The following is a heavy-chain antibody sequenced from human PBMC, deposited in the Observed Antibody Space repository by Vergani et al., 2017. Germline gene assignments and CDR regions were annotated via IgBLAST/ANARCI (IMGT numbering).Heavy chain of an antibody. Sequence: QVQLQESGPGLVKPSGTLSLTCTVSGGSISSSSYYWGWIRQPPGKGLEWIGSIYYSGSPYYNPSLKSRVTISVDTSKNQFSLKLSSVTAADTAVYYCARVMVSYYDSSGPIPGAFDIWGQGTMVTVSS. V-gene: IGHV4-39*01. J-gene: IGHJ3*02. D-gene: IGHD3-22*01. CDR1: GGSISSSSYY. CDR2: IYYSGSP. CDR3: ARVMVSYYDSSGPIPGAFDI.